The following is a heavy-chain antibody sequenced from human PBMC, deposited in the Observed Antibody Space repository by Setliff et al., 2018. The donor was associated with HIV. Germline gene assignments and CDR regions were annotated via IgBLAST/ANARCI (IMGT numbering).Heavy chain of an antibody. J-gene: IGHJ3*02. D-gene: IGHD6-25*01. CDR1: GYTFTGYY. CDR2: INPNSGGT. CDR3: ARDVAAADAFDI. Sequence: ASVKVSCKASGYTFTGYYMHWVRQAPGQGLEWMGWINPNSGGTNYAQKFQGRVAMTRDTSISTAYMELSRLRSDDTAVYYCARDVAAADAFDIWGQGTMVTVSS. V-gene: IGHV1-2*02.